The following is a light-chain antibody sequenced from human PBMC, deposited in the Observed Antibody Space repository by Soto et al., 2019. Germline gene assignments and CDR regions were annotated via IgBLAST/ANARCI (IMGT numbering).Light chain of an antibody. CDR1: SSDVANSNY. V-gene: IGLV2-14*01. J-gene: IGLJ3*02. CDR3: TSFTSSKTWV. CDR2: DIS. Sequence: QSALTQPASVSGSPGQSITISCSGSSSDVANSNYFSWYQHHPGEAPKLLIYDISNRPSGVSNRFSGSKSGNTASLTIFGLQSKDDAHYYCTSFTSSKTWVFGGGTQLTVL.